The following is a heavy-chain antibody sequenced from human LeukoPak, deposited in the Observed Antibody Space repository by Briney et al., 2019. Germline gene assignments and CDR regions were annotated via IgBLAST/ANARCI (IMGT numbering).Heavy chain of an antibody. Sequence: GTLRPSCAASGFTFSSYSMNWVRQAPGKGLEWVSSISSSSSYIYYADSVKGRFTISRGNAKNSLYLQMNSLRAEDTAVYYCAREGFDYWGQGTLVTVSS. J-gene: IGHJ4*02. CDR1: GFTFSSYS. CDR2: ISSSSSYI. V-gene: IGHV3-21*01. CDR3: AREGFDY.